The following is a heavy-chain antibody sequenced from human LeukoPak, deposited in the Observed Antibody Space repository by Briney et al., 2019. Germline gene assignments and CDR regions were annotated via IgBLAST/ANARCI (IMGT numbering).Heavy chain of an antibody. CDR3: ARGRYNWNYDY. V-gene: IGHV4-34*01. CDR2: INHSGST. D-gene: IGHD1-7*01. Sequence: PSETLSLTCAVYGGSFSGYYWGWIRQPPGKGLEWIGEINHSGSTNYNPSLKSRVTISVDTSKNQFSLKLSSVTAADTAVYYCARGRYNWNYDYWGQGTLVTVSS. CDR1: GGSFSGYY. J-gene: IGHJ4*02.